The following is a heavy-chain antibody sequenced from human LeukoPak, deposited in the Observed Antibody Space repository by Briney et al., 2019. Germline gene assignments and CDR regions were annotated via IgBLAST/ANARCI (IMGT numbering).Heavy chain of an antibody. CDR3: TRADGDYYFDY. J-gene: IGHJ4*02. D-gene: IGHD3-10*01. Sequence: GGSLRLSCAASGFTFGDYALSWFRQAPGKGLEWVGFIRSKAYGGTTEYAASVKGQFTISRDDSKNIAYLQLNSLKTGDTAVYYCTRADGDYYFDYRGQGTLVTVSS. V-gene: IGHV3-49*03. CDR1: GFTFGDYA. CDR2: IRSKAYGGTT.